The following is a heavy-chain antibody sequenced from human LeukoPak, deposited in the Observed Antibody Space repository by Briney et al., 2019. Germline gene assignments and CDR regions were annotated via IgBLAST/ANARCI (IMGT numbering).Heavy chain of an antibody. V-gene: IGHV3-9*01. Sequence: PGRSLRLSCAASGFTFDDYAMHWVRQAPGKGLEWVSGISWNSGSIGYADSVKGRFTISRDNAKNSLYLQMNSLRAEDTALYYCAKEFYASGHYYYYGMDVRGQGHYYGMDVWGQGTTVTVSS. CDR2: ISWNSGSI. CDR3: AKEFYASGHYYYYGMDVRGQGHYYGMDV. CDR1: GFTFDDYA. J-gene: IGHJ6*02. D-gene: IGHD3-10*01.